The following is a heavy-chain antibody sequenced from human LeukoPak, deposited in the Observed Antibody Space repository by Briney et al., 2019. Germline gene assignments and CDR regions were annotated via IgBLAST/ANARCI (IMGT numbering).Heavy chain of an antibody. D-gene: IGHD3-10*01. CDR2: IYYSGST. J-gene: IGHJ4*02. CDR3: ARQSGSGIDY. Sequence: SETLSLTRTVSGGSISSGNYNWGWIRQPPGKGLEWIGSIYYSGSTYYNPSLKSRVTISVDTSKNQFSLKLSSVTAADTAVHYCARQSGSGIDYWGQGTLVTVSS. CDR1: GGSISSGNYN. V-gene: IGHV4-39*01.